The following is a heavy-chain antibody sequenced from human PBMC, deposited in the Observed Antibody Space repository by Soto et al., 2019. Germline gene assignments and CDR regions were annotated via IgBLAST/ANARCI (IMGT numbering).Heavy chain of an antibody. CDR2: ISSSSSYI. D-gene: IGHD6-13*01. CDR3: ARDPSSSAMDV. V-gene: IGHV3-21*01. CDR1: GFTFCSYS. J-gene: IGHJ6*02. Sequence: GGSLRLSCAASGFTFCSYSMNWVRQAPGKGLEWVSSISSSSSYIYYADSVKGRFTISRDNAKNSLYLQMNSLRAEDTAVYYCARDPSSSAMDVWGQGTTVTVSS.